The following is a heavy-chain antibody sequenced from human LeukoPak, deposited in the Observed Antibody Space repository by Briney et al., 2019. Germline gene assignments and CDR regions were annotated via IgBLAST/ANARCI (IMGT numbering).Heavy chain of an antibody. CDR2: ISGSGGST. D-gene: IGHD4-17*01. J-gene: IGHJ4*02. CDR3: AKGSTEAVN. V-gene: IGHV3-23*01. CDR1: GSTFSSYV. Sequence: GGSLRLSCAASGSTFSSYVMTWVRQAPGKGLEWVSSISGSGGSTYYADTVKGRFTISRDNSKNTLSLQMNSPRAEDTAIYYCAKGSTEAVNWGQGTLVTVSS.